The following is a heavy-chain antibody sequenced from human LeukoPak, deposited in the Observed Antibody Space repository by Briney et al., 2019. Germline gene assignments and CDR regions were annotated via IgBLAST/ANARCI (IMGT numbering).Heavy chain of an antibody. CDR1: GFTVSSNY. V-gene: IGHV3-53*01. Sequence: GGSLRLSCAASGFTVSSNYMSWVRQAPGKGLEWVSVIYSGGSTYYADSVKGRFTISRDNSKNTLYLQMNSLRAEDTAVYYCARDPLMVRGPYVGWYFDLWGRGTLVTVSS. CDR3: ARDPLMVRGPYVGWYFDL. J-gene: IGHJ2*01. CDR2: IYSGGST. D-gene: IGHD3-10*01.